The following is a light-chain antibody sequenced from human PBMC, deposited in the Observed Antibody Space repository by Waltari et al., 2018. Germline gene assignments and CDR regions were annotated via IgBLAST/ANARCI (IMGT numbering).Light chain of an antibody. CDR2: DVG. Sequence: QSALTQPASVSGSPGQSISISCTGTSRDVGGYNFVSWYQRLPGKAPKLIIYDVGNRPSGVANRFSGSKSGNTASLIISGLQADDEADYYCCSYTRSGSLVFGGGTKLPVL. J-gene: IGLJ2*01. CDR3: CSYTRSGSLV. V-gene: IGLV2-14*03. CDR1: SRDVGGYNF.